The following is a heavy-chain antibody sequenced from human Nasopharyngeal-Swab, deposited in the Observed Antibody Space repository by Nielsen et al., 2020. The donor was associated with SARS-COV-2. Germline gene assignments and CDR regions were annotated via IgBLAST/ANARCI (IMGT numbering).Heavy chain of an antibody. Sequence: WIRQPPGKGLEWVSYISSSSSTIYYTDSVKGRFTISRDNAKNSLYQQMNSLRAEDTAVYYCARDLNPSYSRAFDYWGRGTLVTVSS. D-gene: IGHD6-13*01. CDR3: ARDLNPSYSRAFDY. V-gene: IGHV3-11*04. J-gene: IGHJ4*02. CDR2: ISSSSSTI.